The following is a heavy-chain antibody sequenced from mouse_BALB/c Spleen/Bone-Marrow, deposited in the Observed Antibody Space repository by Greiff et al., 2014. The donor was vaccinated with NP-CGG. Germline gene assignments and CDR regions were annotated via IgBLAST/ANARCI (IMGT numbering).Heavy chain of an antibody. Sequence: EVQLQESGPELVKPGASMKISCKASGYSFTGYTMNWVKQSHGKDLEWIGLINPYNGGTNYNQKFKGKATLTVDKSSSTAYMELLSLTSEDSAVYYCARDYYGFSYGFAYWGQGTLVTVSA. J-gene: IGHJ3*01. D-gene: IGHD1-1*01. V-gene: IGHV1-18*01. CDR2: INPYNGGT. CDR3: ARDYYGFSYGFAY. CDR1: GYSFTGYT.